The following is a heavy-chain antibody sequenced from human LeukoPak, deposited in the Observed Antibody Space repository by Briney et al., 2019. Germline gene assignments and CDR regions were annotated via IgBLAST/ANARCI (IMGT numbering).Heavy chain of an antibody. V-gene: IGHV4-39*07. CDR3: ARDGEIGYCSGGSCYSDY. Sequence: SETLSLTCTVSGGSISSSSYYWGWIRQPPGKGLEWIGSIYYSGSTYYNPSLKSRVTISVDTSKNQFSLKLSSVTAADTAVYYCARDGEIGYCSGGSCYSDYWGQGTLVTVSS. CDR1: GGSISSSSYY. D-gene: IGHD2-15*01. J-gene: IGHJ4*02. CDR2: IYYSGST.